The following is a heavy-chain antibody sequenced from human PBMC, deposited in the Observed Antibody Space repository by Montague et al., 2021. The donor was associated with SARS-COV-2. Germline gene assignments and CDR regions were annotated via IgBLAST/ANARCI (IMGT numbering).Heavy chain of an antibody. D-gene: IGHD5-24*01. CDR1: SGSISSYY. CDR3: ARLGLQLLGGHYFDY. CDR2: IYYSGST. J-gene: IGHJ4*02. Sequence: SETLSLTCTVSSGSISSYYWSWIRQPPGKGLEWIGYIYYSGSTNCNPSLKSQVTTSVDTSKNQFSLKLSSVTAADTAAYYCARLGLQLLGGHYFDYWGQGTLVTVSS. V-gene: IGHV4-59*08.